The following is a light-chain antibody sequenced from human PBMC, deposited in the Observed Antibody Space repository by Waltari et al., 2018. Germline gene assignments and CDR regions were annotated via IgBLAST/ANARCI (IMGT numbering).Light chain of an antibody. J-gene: IGKJ2*01. CDR3: QQCYTFPYT. V-gene: IGKV4-1*01. CDR1: QSVLSSSKNRKP. Sequence: DIVLTQSPDSLAVSLGERATIQCRSSQSVLSSSKNRKPLGWYQQKPGQPPKLLIPWACTREVGVPDRSSGSGSGTDFTLTISSLQAEDVASYCCQQCYTFPYTFGQGTKLEL. CDR2: WAC.